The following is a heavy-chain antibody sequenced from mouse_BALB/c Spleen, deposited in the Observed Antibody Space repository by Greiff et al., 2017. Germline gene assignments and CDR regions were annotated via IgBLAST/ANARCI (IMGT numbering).Heavy chain of an antibody. V-gene: IGHV3-6*02. CDR2: ISYDGSN. Sequence: EVQRVESGPGLVKPSQSLSLTCSVTGYSITSGYFWNWIRQFPGNKLEWMGYISYDGSNNYNPSLKNRISITRDTSKNQFFLKFNSVTTEDTATYYCAREGGSWFAYWGQGTLVTVSA. CDR1: GYSITSGYF. D-gene: IGHD1-1*01. J-gene: IGHJ3*01. CDR3: AREGGSWFAY.